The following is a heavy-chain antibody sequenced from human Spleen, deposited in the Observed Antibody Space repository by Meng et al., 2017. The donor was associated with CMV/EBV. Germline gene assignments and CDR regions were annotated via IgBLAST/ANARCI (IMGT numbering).Heavy chain of an antibody. CDR3: ARNSGGSIDY. CDR2: INTNTGNP. D-gene: IGHD1-26*01. V-gene: IGHV7-4-1*02. Sequence: SCKASGYTFTNYGMNWARQAPGQGLEWMGLINTNTGNPTYAQGFTGRFVFSLDTSVNTAYLQISSLKAEDTAVYFCARNSGGSIDYWGQGTLVTVSS. J-gene: IGHJ4*02. CDR1: GYTFTNYG.